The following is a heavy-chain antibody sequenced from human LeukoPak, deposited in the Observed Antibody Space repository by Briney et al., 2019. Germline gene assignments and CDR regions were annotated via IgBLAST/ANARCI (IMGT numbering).Heavy chain of an antibody. CDR3: AKDLRYCSGGSCLYGMDV. J-gene: IGHJ6*02. CDR1: GFTFRSYG. CDR2: ISYDGSNK. Sequence: GGSLRLSCAASGFTFRSYGMHWVRQAPGKGLEWVAVISYDGSNKYYADSVKGRFTISRDNSKKTLYLQMNSLRAEDTAVYYCAKDLRYCSGGSCLYGMDVWGQGTTVTVSS. V-gene: IGHV3-30*18. D-gene: IGHD2-15*01.